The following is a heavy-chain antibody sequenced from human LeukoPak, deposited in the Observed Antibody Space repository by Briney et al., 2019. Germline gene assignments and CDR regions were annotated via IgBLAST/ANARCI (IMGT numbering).Heavy chain of an antibody. D-gene: IGHD3-3*01. CDR3: ARDPNFWSGYYRVY. Sequence: GGSLRLSCAASGFTFSSYSMNWVRQAPGKGLEWVSVIYSGGSTYYADSVKGRFTISRDNSKNTLYLQMNSLRAEDTAVYCCARDPNFWSGYYRVYWGQGTLVTVSS. CDR1: GFTFSSYS. J-gene: IGHJ4*02. V-gene: IGHV3-66*01. CDR2: IYSGGST.